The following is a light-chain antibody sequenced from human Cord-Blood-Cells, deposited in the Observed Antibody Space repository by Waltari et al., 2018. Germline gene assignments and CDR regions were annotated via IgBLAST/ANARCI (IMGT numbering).Light chain of an antibody. J-gene: IGKJ4*01. CDR2: AAS. Sequence: DIQMTQSPSSLSAYVGDRVTITCRASHSISSYLNWYQHKPGKAPKLLIYAASSLQSGVPSRFSGSGSGTEFTLTISSLQPEDFATYYCQQSYSTPLTFGGGTKVEIK. V-gene: IGKV1-39*01. CDR1: HSISSY. CDR3: QQSYSTPLT.